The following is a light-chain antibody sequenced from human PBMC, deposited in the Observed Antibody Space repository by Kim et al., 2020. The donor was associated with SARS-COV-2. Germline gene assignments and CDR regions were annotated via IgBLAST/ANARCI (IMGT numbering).Light chain of an antibody. V-gene: IGKV1-17*03. CDR2: AAS. CDR1: QGISNY. CDR3: LQHDSYPLT. Sequence: ASGGDRVNITCRESQGISNYLAWFQKKTGKVRKRLIYAASSLQSGVPSRFSGSGSGTEFTLTISSLQPEDFATYYCLQHDSYPLTFGGGTKVDIK. J-gene: IGKJ4*01.